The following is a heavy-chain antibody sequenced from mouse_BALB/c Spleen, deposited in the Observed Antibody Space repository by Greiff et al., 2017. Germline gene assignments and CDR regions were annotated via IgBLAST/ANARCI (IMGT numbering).Heavy chain of an antibody. CDR2: ISSGGSYT. CDR1: GFTFSSYA. Sequence: EVKLVESGGGLVKPGGSLKLSCAASGFTFSSYAMSWVRQSPEKRLEWVAEISSGGSYTYYPDTVTGRFTISRDNAKNNLYLEMSSLRSEDTAMYYCARDGNYLDYWGQGTTLTVSS. V-gene: IGHV5-9-4*01. J-gene: IGHJ2*01. D-gene: IGHD1-1*02. CDR3: ARDGNYLDY.